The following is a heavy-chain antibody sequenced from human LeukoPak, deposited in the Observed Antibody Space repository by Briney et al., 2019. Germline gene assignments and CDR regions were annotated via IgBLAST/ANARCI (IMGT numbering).Heavy chain of an antibody. Sequence: GASVKVSCKTSGYTFTSYAMNWVRQAPGQGLEWMGWINTNTGNPTYARGFTGRSVFSLDTSLSTAYLQISSLKAEDTAVYYCARSNNDGDYLGVGFDYWGQGTLVTVSS. V-gene: IGHV7-4-1*02. CDR2: INTNTGNP. J-gene: IGHJ4*02. D-gene: IGHD4-17*01. CDR3: ARSNNDGDYLGVGFDY. CDR1: GYTFTSYA.